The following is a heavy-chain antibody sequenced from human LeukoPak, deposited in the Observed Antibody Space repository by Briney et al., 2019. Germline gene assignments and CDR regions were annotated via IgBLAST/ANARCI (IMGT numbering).Heavy chain of an antibody. D-gene: IGHD2-2*01. J-gene: IGHJ6*04. Sequence: SETLFLTCAVYGGSFSGYYWSWIRQPPGKGLEWIGEINHSGSTNYNPSLKSRVTISVDTSKNQFSLKLSSVTAADTAVYYCARGHDVVVPAASPLYGMDVWGKGTTVTVSS. CDR1: GGSFSGYY. V-gene: IGHV4-34*01. CDR3: ARGHDVVVPAASPLYGMDV. CDR2: INHSGST.